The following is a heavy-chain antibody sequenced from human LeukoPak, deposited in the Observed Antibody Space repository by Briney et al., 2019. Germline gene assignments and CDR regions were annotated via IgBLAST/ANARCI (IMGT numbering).Heavy chain of an antibody. D-gene: IGHD3-10*01. CDR1: GFTFTTFT. Sequence: GGSLRLSCAASGFTFTTFTMNWVRQAPGKGLEWVSAINGGGGGTYYADFVKGRFTISRDNPENTLYLQMNSLRAEDTATYYCAKGTERYREVSSFDSWGQGTQVTVS. CDR2: INGGGGGT. CDR3: AKGTERYREVSSFDS. V-gene: IGHV3-23*01. J-gene: IGHJ4*02.